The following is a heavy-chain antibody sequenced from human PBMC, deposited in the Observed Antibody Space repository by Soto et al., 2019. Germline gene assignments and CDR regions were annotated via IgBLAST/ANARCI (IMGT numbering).Heavy chain of an antibody. V-gene: IGHV4-34*01. J-gene: IGHJ5*02. CDR1: GGSVNGYY. CDR2: INHTGGT. CDR3: ATRITVFGLLIPPFDP. Sequence: SETLSLTCAVYGGSVNGYYWNWIRQPPGKGLEWIGEINHTGGTHYNPSLKSRVTMSVDTSKNQFSLRLSSVTAADTAMYYCATRITVFGLLIPPFDPWGQGTQVTVSS. D-gene: IGHD3-3*01.